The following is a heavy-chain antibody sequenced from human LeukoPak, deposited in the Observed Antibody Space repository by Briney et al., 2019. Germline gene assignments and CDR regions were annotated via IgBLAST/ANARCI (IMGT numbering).Heavy chain of an antibody. Sequence: GGSLRLSCAASGFTFSSYAMSWVRQAPGKGLEWVSAISGSGGSTYYADSVKGRFTISRDNSKNTLYLQMNSLRAEDTAVYYCTSDLPGGYSNYFDDWGQGTLVTVSS. V-gene: IGHV3-23*01. CDR3: TSDLPGGYSNYFDD. CDR2: ISGSGGST. D-gene: IGHD4-23*01. CDR1: GFTFSSYA. J-gene: IGHJ4*02.